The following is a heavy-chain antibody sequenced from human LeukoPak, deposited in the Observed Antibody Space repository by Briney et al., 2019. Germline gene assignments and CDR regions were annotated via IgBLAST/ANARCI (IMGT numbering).Heavy chain of an antibody. CDR3: ARAGEGYCSGGSCYGMDV. D-gene: IGHD2-15*01. CDR1: GGSFSGYY. CDR2: INHSGST. V-gene: IGHV4-34*01. Sequence: SETLSLTCAVYGGSFSGYYWSWIRQPPGKGLEWSGEINHSGSTNYNPPLKSRVTISVDTSKNHLSLKLSSVTAADTAVYYCARAGEGYCSGGSCYGMDVWGQGTTVTVSS. J-gene: IGHJ6*02.